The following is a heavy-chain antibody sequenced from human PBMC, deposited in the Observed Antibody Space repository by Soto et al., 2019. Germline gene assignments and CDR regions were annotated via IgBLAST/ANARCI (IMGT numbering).Heavy chain of an antibody. V-gene: IGHV4-31*03. CDR1: GGSISSGGYY. CDR3: ARGFTMVRIDY. J-gene: IGHJ4*02. Sequence: SETLSLTCTVSGGSISSGGYYWSWIRQHPGKGLEWIGYIYYSGSTYYNPSLRSRVTISVDTSKNQFSLKLSSVTAADTAVYYCARGFTMVRIDYWGQGTLVTVSS. CDR2: IYYSGST. D-gene: IGHD3-10*01.